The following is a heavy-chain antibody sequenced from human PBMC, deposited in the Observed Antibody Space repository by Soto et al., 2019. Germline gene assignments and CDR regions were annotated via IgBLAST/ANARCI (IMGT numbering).Heavy chain of an antibody. CDR3: AKGIVGATINWFDP. J-gene: IGHJ5*02. CDR2: ISWNSGSI. D-gene: IGHD1-26*01. Sequence: GGSLRLSCAGSGFTFSNYAMSWVRQAPGKGLEWVSGISWNSGSIGYADSVKGRFTISRDNAKNSLYLQMNSLRAEDTALYYCAKGIVGATINWFDPWGQGT. V-gene: IGHV3-9*01. CDR1: GFTFSNYA.